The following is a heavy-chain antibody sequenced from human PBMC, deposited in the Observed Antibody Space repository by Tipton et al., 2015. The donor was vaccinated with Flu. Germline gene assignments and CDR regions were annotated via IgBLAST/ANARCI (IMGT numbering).Heavy chain of an antibody. CDR1: GGSITSTSYY. CDR2: VYYSGST. V-gene: IGHV4-39*01. Sequence: LRLSCTVSGGSITSTSYYWGWIRQPPGKGLEWIGSVYYSGSTYYTPSLKSRVTVSVDASKNQISLKLTSVTAADTAVYYCARQGNYNFWSAFSAAFDFWGQGTTVTVSS. J-gene: IGHJ3*01. CDR3: ARQGNYNFWSAFSAAFDF. D-gene: IGHD3-3*01.